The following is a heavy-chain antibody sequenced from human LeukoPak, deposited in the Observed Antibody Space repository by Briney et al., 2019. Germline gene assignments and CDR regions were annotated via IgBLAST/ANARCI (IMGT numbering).Heavy chain of an antibody. V-gene: IGHV5-51*01. CDR2: IYPGDSDT. J-gene: IGHJ4*02. CDR1: GYSFTSYW. D-gene: IGHD6-13*01. Sequence: GESLKISCKGSGYSFTSYWIGWVRQMPGKGLEWMGIIYPGDSDTRYSPSFQGQVPISADKSISTAYLQWSSLKASDTAMYYCALTAWYSSSWYVGAFDYWGQGTLVTVSS. CDR3: ALTAWYSSSWYVGAFDY.